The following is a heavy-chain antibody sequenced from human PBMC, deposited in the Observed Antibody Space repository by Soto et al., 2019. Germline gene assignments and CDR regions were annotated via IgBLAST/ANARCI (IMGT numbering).Heavy chain of an antibody. CDR2: IYYSGST. J-gene: IGHJ4*02. CDR1: GGSISSYY. V-gene: IGHV4-59*01. CDR3: ARVGYSYGYMN. Sequence: ASETLSLTCTVSGGSISSYYWSWIRQPPGKGLEWIGYIYYSGSTNYNPSLKSRVTISVDTSKNQFSLKLSSVTAADTAVYYCARVGYSYGYMNWGQGTLVTVSS. D-gene: IGHD5-18*01.